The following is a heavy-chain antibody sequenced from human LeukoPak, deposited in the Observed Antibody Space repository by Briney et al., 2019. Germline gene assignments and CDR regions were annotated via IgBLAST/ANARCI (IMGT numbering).Heavy chain of an antibody. Sequence: TGGSLRLSCAASGFTFSSYAMNWVRQAPGKGLEWVSYISSSSSTIYYADSVKGRFTISRDNAKNSLYLQMNSLRAEDTAVYYCAREDYGDYAPRFDYWGRGTLVTVSS. D-gene: IGHD4-17*01. CDR3: AREDYGDYAPRFDY. V-gene: IGHV3-48*01. J-gene: IGHJ4*02. CDR1: GFTFSSYA. CDR2: ISSSSSTI.